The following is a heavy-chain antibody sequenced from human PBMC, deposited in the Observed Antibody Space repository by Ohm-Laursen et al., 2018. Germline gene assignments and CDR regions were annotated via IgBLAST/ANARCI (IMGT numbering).Heavy chain of an antibody. Sequence: SSVKVSCKASGDIFSSYAIHWVRQAPGQGLEYLGGIIPIFGTPDYAQSFQGRVTITTDDSTSTAYMELSSLRSEDTAVYYCVRGCLGGSCYTFDYWGQGTLLTVSS. D-gene: IGHD2-15*01. CDR3: VRGCLGGSCYTFDY. J-gene: IGHJ4*02. CDR1: GDIFSSYA. CDR2: IIPIFGTP. V-gene: IGHV1-69*05.